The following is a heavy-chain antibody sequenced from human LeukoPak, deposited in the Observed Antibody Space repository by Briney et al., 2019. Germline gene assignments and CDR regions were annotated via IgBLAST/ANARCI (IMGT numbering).Heavy chain of an antibody. V-gene: IGHV1-2*02. Sequence: ASVKVSCEASGYTFTCYYMHWVRPAPGQGLEWMGWINPNSGGTNYAQKLQGRVTMTRDTSISTAYMELSRLRSDDTAVYYCARDAGAAGKEDAFDIWGQGTMVTVSS. CDR2: INPNSGGT. CDR3: ARDAGAAGKEDAFDI. D-gene: IGHD6-13*01. CDR1: GYTFTCYY. J-gene: IGHJ3*02.